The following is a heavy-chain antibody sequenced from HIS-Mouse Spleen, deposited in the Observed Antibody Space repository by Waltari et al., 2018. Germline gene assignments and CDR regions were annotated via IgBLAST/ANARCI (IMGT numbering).Heavy chain of an antibody. Sequence: QLQLQESGPGLVKPSATLSLTCTVSGCSISSSSYSWGWIRQPPGKGLEWIGSIYYSGSTYYNPSLKSRVTISVDTSKNQFSLKLSSVTAADTAVYYCAREIPYSSSWYDWYFDLWGRGTLVTVSS. J-gene: IGHJ2*01. CDR3: AREIPYSSSWYDWYFDL. V-gene: IGHV4-39*07. D-gene: IGHD6-13*01. CDR2: IYYSGST. CDR1: GCSISSSSYS.